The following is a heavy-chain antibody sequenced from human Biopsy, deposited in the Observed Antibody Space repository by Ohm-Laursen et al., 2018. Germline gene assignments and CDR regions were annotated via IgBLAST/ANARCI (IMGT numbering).Heavy chain of an antibody. V-gene: IGHV4-4*07. CDR2: ITPTGVT. J-gene: IGHJ3*01. CDR1: GGSIDFKY. Sequence: SDTLSLTCSVSGGSIDFKYWTWIRQSADKGLEWIGRITPTGVTHYNPSLRGRVTISVDTSKKQFSLKLTSVISADTAVFFCARLYRLDDYWNDDPPDAFDVWGQGTMVTVSS. CDR3: ARLYRLDDYWNDDPPDAFDV. D-gene: IGHD3-3*01.